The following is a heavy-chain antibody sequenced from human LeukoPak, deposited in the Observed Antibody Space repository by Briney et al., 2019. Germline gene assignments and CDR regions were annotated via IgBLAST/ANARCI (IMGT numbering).Heavy chain of an antibody. CDR2: ISAYNGNT. J-gene: IGHJ4*02. Sequence: ASVKVSCKASGYTFTSYGISWVRQAPGQGLEWMGWISAYNGNTNYAQKLQGRVTMTTDTSTSTAYMELRSLRSDDTAVYYCARDTPGIAARRGVFDYWGQGTLVTVSS. CDR1: GYTFTSYG. CDR3: ARDTPGIAARRGVFDY. V-gene: IGHV1-18*01. D-gene: IGHD6-6*01.